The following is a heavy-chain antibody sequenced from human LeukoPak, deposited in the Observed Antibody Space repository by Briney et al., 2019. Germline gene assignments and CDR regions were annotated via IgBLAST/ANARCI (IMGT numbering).Heavy chain of an antibody. CDR2: IYSGGNT. Sequence: GGSLRLSCAASGFTVSTNYMTWVRQAPGKGLEWVSVIYSGGNTYYADSVKGRFTISRDNAKNSLYLQMNSLRAEDTAVYYCARDAGSGSYLAEYFQHWGQGTLVTVSS. CDR1: GFTVSTNY. V-gene: IGHV3-53*01. D-gene: IGHD1-26*01. J-gene: IGHJ1*01. CDR3: ARDAGSGSYLAEYFQH.